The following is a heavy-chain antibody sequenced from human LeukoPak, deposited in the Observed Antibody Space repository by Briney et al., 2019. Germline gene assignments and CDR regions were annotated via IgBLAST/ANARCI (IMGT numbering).Heavy chain of an antibody. V-gene: IGHV4-59*08. D-gene: IGHD6-19*01. J-gene: IGHJ5*02. CDR3: ARHAKVADNWFDP. CDR1: GGSISRYY. Sequence: PSETLSPTCTVSGGSISRYYWSWIWQPPGKGLEWIGYISYSGSTKYNPSLKSRVTISVDTSKNQFSLKLNSVTAADTAVYYCARHAKVADNWFDPWGQGTLVTVSS. CDR2: ISYSGST.